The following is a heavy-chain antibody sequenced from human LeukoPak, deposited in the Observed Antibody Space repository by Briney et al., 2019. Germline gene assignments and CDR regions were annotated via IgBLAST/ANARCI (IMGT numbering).Heavy chain of an antibody. D-gene: IGHD3-10*01. Sequence: GASVKVSCKASGYTFTSYGINWVRQAPEQGLEWMGWISTYNGDTNYTQKLQDRLTMTTDTSTSTAYMELRSLRSDDTAVYYCARVGTYYYGSGSYPAFDIWGQGIMVTVSS. CDR1: GYTFTSYG. CDR2: ISTYNGDT. CDR3: ARVGTYYYGSGSYPAFDI. V-gene: IGHV1-18*01. J-gene: IGHJ3*02.